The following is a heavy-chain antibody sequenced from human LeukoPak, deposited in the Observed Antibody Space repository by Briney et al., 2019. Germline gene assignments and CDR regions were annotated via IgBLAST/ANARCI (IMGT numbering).Heavy chain of an antibody. CDR2: ISYDGSNK. V-gene: IGHV3-30*18. D-gene: IGHD6-13*01. Sequence: PGGSLRLSCAASGFTFSSYGMHWVRQAPGKGLECVAVISYDGSNKYYADSVKGRFTISRDNSKNTLYLQMNSLRAEDTAVYYCAKDKGPIAAAGTVDYYYYYMDVWGKGTTVTISS. CDR3: AKDKGPIAAAGTVDYYYYYMDV. J-gene: IGHJ6*03. CDR1: GFTFSSYG.